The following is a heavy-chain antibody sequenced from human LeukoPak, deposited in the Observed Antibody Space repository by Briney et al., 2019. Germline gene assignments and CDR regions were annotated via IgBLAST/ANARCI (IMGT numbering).Heavy chain of an antibody. CDR1: GGSISSYY. Sequence: SETLSLTCTVSGGSISSYYWSWIRQPPGKGLEWIGYIYYSGSTNYNPSLKSRVTISVDTSKNQFSLKLSSVTAADTAVYYCARSWTRYTPDYWGQGTLVTVPS. CDR2: IYYSGST. CDR3: ARSWTRYTPDY. V-gene: IGHV4-59*01. D-gene: IGHD6-13*01. J-gene: IGHJ4*02.